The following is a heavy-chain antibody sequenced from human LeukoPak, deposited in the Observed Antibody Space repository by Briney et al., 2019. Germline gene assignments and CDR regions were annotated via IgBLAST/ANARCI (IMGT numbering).Heavy chain of an antibody. D-gene: IGHD3-10*01. J-gene: IGHJ3*02. CDR1: GGSISSYY. V-gene: IGHV4-59*01. CDR3: ARAEYYGSDHAFDI. CDR2: IYYSGST. Sequence: SETLSLTCTVSGGSISSYYWSWIRQPPGKGLEWIGYIYYSGSTNYNPSLKSRVTISVDTSKNQFSLKLSSVTAADTAVYYCARAEYYGSDHAFDIWGQGTMVTVSS.